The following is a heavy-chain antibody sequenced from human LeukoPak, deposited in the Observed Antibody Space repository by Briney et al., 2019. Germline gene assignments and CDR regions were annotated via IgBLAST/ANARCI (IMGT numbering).Heavy chain of an antibody. CDR2: INPNSGGT. D-gene: IGHD1-14*01. CDR3: ARELPNPYYFYGMDV. V-gene: IGHV1-2*02. Sequence: GASVKVSCRASGYTFTDYYMHWVRQAPGQGLEWMGWINPNSGGTNYAQKFQGRVTMTGDTSISTAYMELSRLRSDDTAVYYCARELPNPYYFYGMDVWGQGTTITVSS. J-gene: IGHJ6*02. CDR1: GYTFTDYY.